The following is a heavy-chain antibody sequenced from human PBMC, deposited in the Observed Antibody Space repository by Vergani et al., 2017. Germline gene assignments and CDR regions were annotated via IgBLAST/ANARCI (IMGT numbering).Heavy chain of an antibody. Sequence: QVQLQESGPGLVKPSETLSLTCTVSGGSISSYYWSWIRQPPGKGLEWIGYIYYSGSTNYNPSLKSRVTISVDTSKNQFSLKLSSVTAADTAVYYCARSGRHSGSYKGVDPWGQGTLVTVSS. CDR1: GGSISSYY. V-gene: IGHV4-59*01. CDR3: ARSGRHSGSYKGVDP. J-gene: IGHJ5*02. D-gene: IGHD1-26*01. CDR2: IYYSGST.